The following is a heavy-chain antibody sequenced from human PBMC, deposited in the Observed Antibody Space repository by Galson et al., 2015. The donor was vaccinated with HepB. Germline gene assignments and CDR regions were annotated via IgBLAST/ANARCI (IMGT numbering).Heavy chain of an antibody. Sequence: SLRLSCAASTFTFSNYAMNWVRQAPGKGLEWVSSISSGSGFIYYADSVKGRFTISRDDAKNSVYLQMNSLRAEDTAVYYCARVEDFCSGGSCYFDYWGQGTLVTVSS. J-gene: IGHJ4*02. D-gene: IGHD2-15*01. CDR3: ARVEDFCSGGSCYFDY. CDR1: TFTFSNYA. V-gene: IGHV3-21*01. CDR2: ISSGSGFI.